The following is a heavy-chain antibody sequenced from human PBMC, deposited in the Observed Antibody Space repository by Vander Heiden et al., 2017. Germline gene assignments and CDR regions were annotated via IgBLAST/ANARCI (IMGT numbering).Heavy chain of an antibody. J-gene: IGHJ4*02. V-gene: IGHV3-33*01. D-gene: IGHD5-12*01. CDR2: IWYDGSNK. CDR1: GFIFSNYG. CDR3: GRIGYSRFGVDY. Sequence: QVQLVESGGGVVQPGRSLRLSCAASGFIFSNYGMHWVRQAPGKGLEWLAVIWYDGSNKDYADSVKGRFTISRDNSKNTLYLQMNSLRDEDTAVYYCGRIGYSRFGVDYWGQGTLVAGSS.